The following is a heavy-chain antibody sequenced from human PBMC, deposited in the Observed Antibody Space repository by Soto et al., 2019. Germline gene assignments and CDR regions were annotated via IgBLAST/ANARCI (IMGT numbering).Heavy chain of an antibody. J-gene: IGHJ5*02. CDR2: IRSKAYGGTT. CDR3: TRGIWGSVTANWFDP. Sequence: SLRVSCTVSGFTFGDYAMSWVRQAPGKGLEWVGFIRSKAYGGTTEYAASVKGRFTISRDDSKSIAYLQMNSLKTEDTAVYYCTRGIWGSVTANWFDPWGQGTLVTVSS. CDR1: GFTFGDYA. V-gene: IGHV3-49*04. D-gene: IGHD4-4*01.